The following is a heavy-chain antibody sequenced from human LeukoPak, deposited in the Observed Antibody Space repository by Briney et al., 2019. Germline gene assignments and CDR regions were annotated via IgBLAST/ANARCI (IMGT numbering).Heavy chain of an antibody. Sequence: SGTLSLTCTVSGGSISSSSYYWGWIRQPPGKGLEWIGSIYYSGSTYYNPSLKSRVTISVDTSKNQFSLKLSSVTAADTAVYYCARVLYLNGGDFDYWGQGTLVTVSS. J-gene: IGHJ4*02. CDR2: IYYSGST. CDR1: GGSISSSSYY. V-gene: IGHV4-39*07. D-gene: IGHD2-2*01. CDR3: ARVLYLNGGDFDY.